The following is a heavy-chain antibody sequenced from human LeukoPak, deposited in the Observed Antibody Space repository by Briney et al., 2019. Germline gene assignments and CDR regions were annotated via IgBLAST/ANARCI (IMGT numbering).Heavy chain of an antibody. V-gene: IGHV4-61*02. J-gene: IGHJ4*02. CDR1: GGSISSGGYY. CDR3: AREGDFGRASFGPLDY. CDR2: IYTSGTT. Sequence: SETLSLTCTVSGGSISSGGYYWSWIRQPAGKGLEWIGRIYTSGTTNYNPSLKSRVTISLDTSKNQLSLKLSSVTAADTAVYYCAREGDFGRASFGPLDYWGQGTLVTVSS. D-gene: IGHD3-3*01.